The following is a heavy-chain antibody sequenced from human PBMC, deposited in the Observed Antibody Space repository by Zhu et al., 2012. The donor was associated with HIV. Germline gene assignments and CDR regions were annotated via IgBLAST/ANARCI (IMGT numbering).Heavy chain of an antibody. D-gene: IGHD5-18*01. J-gene: IGHJ4*02. CDR2: IDTAGGIT. CDR1: GFSFSSNW. V-gene: IGHV3-74*01. Sequence: EVQLVESGGGLVQPGGSLRLSCAASGFSFSSNWMHWVRQAPGKGLVWVARIDTAGGITNHADSVKGRFTISRDNAKNTLYLQMNSLRAEDTAIYYCTRDLGGKYGYWGQGSRGHRLL. CDR3: TRDLGGKYGY.